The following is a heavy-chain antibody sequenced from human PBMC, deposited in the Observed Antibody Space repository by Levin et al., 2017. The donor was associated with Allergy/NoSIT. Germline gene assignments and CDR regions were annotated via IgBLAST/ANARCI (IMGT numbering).Heavy chain of an antibody. CDR2: IYYSGST. CDR3: AGYGSGSYYKGTPPRAFDI. D-gene: IGHD3-10*01. Sequence: PSETLSLTCTVSGGSISSYYWSWIRQPPGKGLEWIGYIYYSGSTNYNPSLKSRVTISVDTSKNQFSLKLSSVTAADTAVYYCAGYGSGSYYKGTPPRAFDIWGQGTMVTVSS. V-gene: IGHV4-59*01. CDR1: GGSISSYY. J-gene: IGHJ3*02.